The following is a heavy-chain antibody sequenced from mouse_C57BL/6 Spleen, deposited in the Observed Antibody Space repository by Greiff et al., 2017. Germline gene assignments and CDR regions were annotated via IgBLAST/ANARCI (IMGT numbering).Heavy chain of an antibody. D-gene: IGHD1-1*01. CDR1: GYTFTSYG. CDR3: ARRDYYYGGSLDY. J-gene: IGHJ2*01. V-gene: IGHV1-81*01. CDR2: INPRSGNT. Sequence: QVQLQQSGAELARPGASVKLSCKASGYTFTSYGITWVKQRPGQGLEWIGDINPRSGNTYYNEKFKGKATVTADKSSSTAYMELRSLTSEDSAVYFCARRDYYYGGSLDYWGQGTTLTVSS.